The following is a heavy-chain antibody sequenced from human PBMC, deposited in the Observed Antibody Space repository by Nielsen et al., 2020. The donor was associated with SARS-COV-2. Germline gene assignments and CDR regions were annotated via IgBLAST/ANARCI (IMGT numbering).Heavy chain of an antibody. CDR3: ARVMGYGNYEH. D-gene: IGHD4-11*01. J-gene: IGHJ4*02. Sequence: VRQAPGKGLEWIGEIYHSGSTNYNPSLKSRVTISVDTSKNQFSLKLSSVTAAGTAVYYCARVMGYGNYEHWGQGTLVTVSS. V-gene: IGHV4-4*02. CDR2: IYHSGST.